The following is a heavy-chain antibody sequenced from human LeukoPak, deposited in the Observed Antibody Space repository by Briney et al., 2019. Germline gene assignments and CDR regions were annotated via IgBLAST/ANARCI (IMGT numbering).Heavy chain of an antibody. CDR1: GFTFSSYG. CDR3: AKGDYSKRDLDY. Sequence: GGSLRLSCAASGFTFSSYGMHWVRQAPGKGLEWVAFIRYDGSNKYYADSVKGRFTISRDNSKNTLYLQMNSLRAEDTAVYYCAKGDYSKRDLDYWGQGTLVTVSS. CDR2: IRYDGSNK. J-gene: IGHJ4*02. D-gene: IGHD4-11*01. V-gene: IGHV3-30*02.